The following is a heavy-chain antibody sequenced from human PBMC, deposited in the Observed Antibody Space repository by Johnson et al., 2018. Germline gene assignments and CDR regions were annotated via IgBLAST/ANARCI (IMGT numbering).Heavy chain of an antibody. CDR1: GFTFSWYW. J-gene: IGHJ4*02. V-gene: IGHV3-74*03. CDR2: IHSDGRST. Sequence: VQLQESGGGLVRPGGSLRLSCAASGFTFSWYWMHWVRQAPGKGLVWVSRIHSDGRSTTYADSVKGGFTITRDNSKNMVFVQMNSLRPEDTAVYYCARGGIGSFDHWGQVVLVSVSS. D-gene: IGHD3-10*01. CDR3: ARGGIGSFDH.